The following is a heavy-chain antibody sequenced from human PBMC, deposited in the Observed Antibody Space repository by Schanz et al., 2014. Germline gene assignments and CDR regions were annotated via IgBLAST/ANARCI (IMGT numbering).Heavy chain of an antibody. D-gene: IGHD6-13*01. CDR1: GGTFSTYT. Sequence: QVQLVQSGAEVKKPGASVKVSCKASGGTFSTYTISWVRQAPGQGLEWMGRIIPILGIANYAQKFQGRVTITADKSTSPAYMVVSSLRSEDTAVYYCASSGVGYSSSWDFDYWGQGTLVTVSS. CDR2: IIPILGIA. J-gene: IGHJ4*02. V-gene: IGHV1-69*09. CDR3: ASSGVGYSSSWDFDY.